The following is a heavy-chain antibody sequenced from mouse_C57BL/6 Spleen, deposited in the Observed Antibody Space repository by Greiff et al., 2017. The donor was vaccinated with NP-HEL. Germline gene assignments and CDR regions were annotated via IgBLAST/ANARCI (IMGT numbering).Heavy chain of an antibody. Sequence: QVQLQQPGAELVKPGASVKLSCKASGYTFASYWMHWVKQRPGQGLEWIGMIHPNSGSTNYNEKFKSKATLTVDKSSSTAYMQLSSLTSEDSAVYYCARSPYYGSSYDYAMDYWGQGTSVTVSS. D-gene: IGHD1-1*01. V-gene: IGHV1-64*01. CDR2: IHPNSGST. J-gene: IGHJ4*01. CDR3: ARSPYYGSSYDYAMDY. CDR1: GYTFASYW.